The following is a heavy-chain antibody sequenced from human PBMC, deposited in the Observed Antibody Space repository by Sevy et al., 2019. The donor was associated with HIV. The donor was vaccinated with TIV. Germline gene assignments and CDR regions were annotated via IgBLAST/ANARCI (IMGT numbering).Heavy chain of an antibody. D-gene: IGHD7-27*01. CDR3: ARDKDDGELDY. Sequence: GGSLRLSCAASGFTFSSYAVHWVRQAPGKGLEWVAVISYDGSNKYYADSVKGRFTISRDNSKNTLYLQMNSLRAEDTAVYYCARDKDDGELDYWGQGTLVTVSS. J-gene: IGHJ4*02. CDR2: ISYDGSNK. CDR1: GFTFSSYA. V-gene: IGHV3-30-3*01.